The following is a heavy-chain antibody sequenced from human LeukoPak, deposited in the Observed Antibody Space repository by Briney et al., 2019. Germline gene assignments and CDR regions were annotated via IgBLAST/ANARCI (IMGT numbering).Heavy chain of an antibody. CDR3: ARDRHYYDSSGYYYAKNTFDY. Sequence: PGGSLRLSCAASGFTFSSYAMHWVRQAPGKGLEWLAAIWYDGITTYYADSVRGRFTISRDNSNSTVYLQLNNLRAEDTAVYYCARDRHYYDSSGYYYAKNTFDYWGQGTLVTVSS. D-gene: IGHD3-22*01. J-gene: IGHJ4*02. CDR1: GFTFSSYA. CDR2: IWYDGITT. V-gene: IGHV3-30*04.